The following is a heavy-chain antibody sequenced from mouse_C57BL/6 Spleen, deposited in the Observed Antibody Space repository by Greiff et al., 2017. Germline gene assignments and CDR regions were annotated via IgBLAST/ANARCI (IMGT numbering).Heavy chain of an antibody. D-gene: IGHD3-1*01. J-gene: IGHJ3*01. CDR1: GYSFTGYF. CDR3: ARSRGSDEGLAY. CDR2: INPYNGDT. V-gene: IGHV1-20*01. Sequence: EVQLQQSGPELVKPGDSVKISCKASGYSFTGYFMNWVMQSHGKSLEWIGRINPYNGDTFSNQKFKGKATLTVDKSSSTAHMELRSLTSEDSAVYYCARSRGSDEGLAYWGQGTLVTVSA.